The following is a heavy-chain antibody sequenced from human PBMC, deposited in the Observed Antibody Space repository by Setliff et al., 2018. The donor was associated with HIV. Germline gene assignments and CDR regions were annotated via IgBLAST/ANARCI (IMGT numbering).Heavy chain of an antibody. D-gene: IGHD3-16*02. CDR3: ATMGGGYQAGDQDY. CDR1: GVSINSGNYY. Sequence: SETLSLTCTVSGVSINSGNYYWSWIRQHPGKGLEWIGYIYYSGSTYYNPSLKSRVTISVATSKNQFTLNLSSVTAADTAVYYCATMGGGYQAGDQDYWGQGTLVTVSS. CDR2: IYYSGST. V-gene: IGHV4-39*01. J-gene: IGHJ4*02.